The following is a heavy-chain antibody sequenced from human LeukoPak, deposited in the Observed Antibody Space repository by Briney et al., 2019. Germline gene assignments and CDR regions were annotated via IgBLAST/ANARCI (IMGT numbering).Heavy chain of an antibody. CDR2: IYTSGST. Sequence: SETLSLTCTVSGGSISSYYWSWIRQPAGKGLEWIGRIYTSGSTNYNPSLKSRVTVSVDTSKNQFSLKLSSVTAADTAAYYCARDHGTYYYDSSGYYGRRGFDYWGQGTLVTVSS. D-gene: IGHD3-22*01. V-gene: IGHV4-4*07. CDR3: ARDHGTYYYDSSGYYGRRGFDY. J-gene: IGHJ4*02. CDR1: GGSISSYY.